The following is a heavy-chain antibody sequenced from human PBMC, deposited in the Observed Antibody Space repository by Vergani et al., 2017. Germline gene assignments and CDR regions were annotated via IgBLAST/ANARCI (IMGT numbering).Heavy chain of an antibody. J-gene: IGHJ3*02. Sequence: QVQLQQWGAGLLKPSETLSLTCAVYGGSFSGYYWSWIRQPPGKGLEWIGEINHSGSTNYNPSLKSRVTISVDTSKNQFSLKLSSVTAADTAVYYCARGLTVDAFDIWGQGTMVTVSS. CDR2: INHSGST. V-gene: IGHV4-34*01. CDR1: GGSFSGYY. CDR3: ARGLTVDAFDI.